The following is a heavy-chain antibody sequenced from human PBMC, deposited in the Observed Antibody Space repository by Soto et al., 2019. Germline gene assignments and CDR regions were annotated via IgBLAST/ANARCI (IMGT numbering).Heavy chain of an antibody. D-gene: IGHD6-6*01. CDR3: ARDMGSSPSLDY. Sequence: GGSLRLSCAASGFTFSSYAMHWVRQAPGKGLEWVAVISYDGSNKYYADSVKGRFTISRDNSKNTLYLQMNSLRAEDTAVYYCARDMGSSPSLDYWGQGTLVTVSS. CDR1: GFTFSSYA. J-gene: IGHJ4*02. CDR2: ISYDGSNK. V-gene: IGHV3-30-3*01.